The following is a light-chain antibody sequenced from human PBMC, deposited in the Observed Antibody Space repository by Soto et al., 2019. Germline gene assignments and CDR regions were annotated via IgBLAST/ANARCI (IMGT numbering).Light chain of an antibody. V-gene: IGLV2-23*03. J-gene: IGLJ1*01. CDR2: EGS. Sequence: QSALTQPASVSGSPGQSITISCTGTSSDVGRYNLVSWYQQHPGKAPKLMIYEGSKRPSGVSNRFSGPKSGNTASLTISGLQAEDEADYYCCSYAGSSTFYVFGTGTKVTVL. CDR3: CSYAGSSTFYV. CDR1: SSDVGRYNL.